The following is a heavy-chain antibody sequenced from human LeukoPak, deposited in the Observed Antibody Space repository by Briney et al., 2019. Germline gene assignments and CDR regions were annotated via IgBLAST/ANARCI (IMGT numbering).Heavy chain of an antibody. D-gene: IGHD3-3*01. J-gene: IGHJ4*02. CDR2: ISNGGSSI. CDR1: GFTFSDYY. CDR3: ARERAAADFWSPYYSY. Sequence: GGSLRLSCAASGFTFSDYYMAWIRQAPGKGLEWVSYISNGGSSIYYADSVRGRFTISRDSADNSLYLQMNSLRVEDTAIYYCARERAAADFWSPYYSYWGQGTLVTVSS. V-gene: IGHV3-11*01.